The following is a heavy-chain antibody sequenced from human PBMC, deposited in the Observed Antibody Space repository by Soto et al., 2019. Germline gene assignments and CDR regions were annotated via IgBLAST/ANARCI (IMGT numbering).Heavy chain of an antibody. J-gene: IGHJ4*02. Sequence: EVQLLESGGGLVQPGGSLRLSCAASGFTFSGYAMSWVRQASGKGLEWVAGITDDGVGTYYADSVKGRFSISRDHSKNTLYLQMNGLRAEDTALYFCAKFKAGTYEKYHFDYWGQGTLVTVSS. D-gene: IGHD3-10*01. V-gene: IGHV3-23*01. CDR2: ITDDGVGT. CDR1: GFTFSGYA. CDR3: AKFKAGTYEKYHFDY.